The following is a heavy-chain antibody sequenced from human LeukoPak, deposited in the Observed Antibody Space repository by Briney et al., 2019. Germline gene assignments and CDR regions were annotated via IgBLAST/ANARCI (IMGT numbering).Heavy chain of an antibody. CDR3: AREPFDSSGYYWGYDAFDI. V-gene: IGHV3-30-3*01. D-gene: IGHD3-22*01. CDR2: LSYDGSNK. J-gene: IGHJ3*02. CDR1: GFTFSSYA. Sequence: GGSLRLSCAASGFTFSSYAMHWVRQAPGKGLEWVGVLSYDGSNKYYADSVKGRFTISRDNYKNMLYLQMNSLRAEDTAVYYCAREPFDSSGYYWGYDAFDIWGQGTMVTVSS.